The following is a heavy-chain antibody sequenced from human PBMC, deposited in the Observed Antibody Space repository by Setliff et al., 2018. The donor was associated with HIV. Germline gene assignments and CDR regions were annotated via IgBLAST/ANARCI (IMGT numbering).Heavy chain of an antibody. D-gene: IGHD3-3*01. V-gene: IGHV4-4*07. CDR1: GDSINTPFW. Sequence: LSLTCTVSGDSINTPFWWSWIRQPAGKGLEWIGRVTNTGDTSYNPSLKSRVTISMDTSKNLFSLKLTSVTAADTAVYFCAKGSGPPWFDPWGQGTLVT. CDR3: AKGSGPPWFDP. J-gene: IGHJ5*02. CDR2: VTNTGDT.